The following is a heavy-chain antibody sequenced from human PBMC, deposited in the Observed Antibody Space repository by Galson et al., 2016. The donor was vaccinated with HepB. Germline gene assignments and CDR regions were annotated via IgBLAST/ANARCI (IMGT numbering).Heavy chain of an antibody. J-gene: IGHJ4*02. CDR3: AKDRELQYFDWSMPWY. CDR1: GFSFSRYA. V-gene: IGHV3-23*01. D-gene: IGHD3-9*01. CDR2: ISNTGGRT. Sequence: SLRLSCAASGFSFSRYAMSWVRQAPGKGLEWVSIISNTGGRTYYADSVKGRFTISRDNSKNTLYLQMNSLTSEDTAVYYCAKDRELQYFDWSMPWYWGQGTLVTVSS.